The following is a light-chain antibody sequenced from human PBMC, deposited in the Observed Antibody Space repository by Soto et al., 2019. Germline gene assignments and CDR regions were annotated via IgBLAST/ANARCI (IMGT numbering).Light chain of an antibody. Sequence: EIVLTQSPGTLSLSLGERATLSCRASQSVSSSYLAWYQQKPGQAPRLLIYGASSRATGIPDRFSGSGSGTDFALTITSLQAEDFATYYCQQYNSPTWTFGQGTKVDIK. CDR3: QQYNSPTWT. V-gene: IGKV3-20*01. J-gene: IGKJ1*01. CDR2: GAS. CDR1: QSVSSSY.